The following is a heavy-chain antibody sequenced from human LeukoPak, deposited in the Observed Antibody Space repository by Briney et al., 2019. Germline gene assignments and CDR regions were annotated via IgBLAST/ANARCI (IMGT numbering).Heavy chain of an antibody. D-gene: IGHD2-2*01. Sequence: ASVKVSCKASGYTFTSSGISWGRQAPGQGLGWMGWISAYNGNTNYAQNLQGRVTMTTDTSTSTAYMELRSLRSDDTAVYYCARDRPLKEGSPPISSNWFDPWGQGTLVTVSS. CDR2: ISAYNGNT. V-gene: IGHV1-18*01. J-gene: IGHJ5*02. CDR3: ARDRPLKEGSPPISSNWFDP. CDR1: GYTFTSSG.